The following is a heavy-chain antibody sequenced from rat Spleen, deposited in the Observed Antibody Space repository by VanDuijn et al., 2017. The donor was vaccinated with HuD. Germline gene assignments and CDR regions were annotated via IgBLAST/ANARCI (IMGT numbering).Heavy chain of an antibody. V-gene: IGHV5-22*01. CDR2: ISYEGSGS. Sequence: EVQLVESGGGLVQPGRSLKLSCAASGFTFSDYYMAWVRQVPKKGLEWVASISYEGSGSYYGDSVRGRFTISRDDTKSTLYLQMNSLRSEDTATYYCTTENYWFAYWGQGTLVTVSS. J-gene: IGHJ3*01. D-gene: IGHD1-10*01. CDR1: GFTFSDYY. CDR3: TTENYWFAY.